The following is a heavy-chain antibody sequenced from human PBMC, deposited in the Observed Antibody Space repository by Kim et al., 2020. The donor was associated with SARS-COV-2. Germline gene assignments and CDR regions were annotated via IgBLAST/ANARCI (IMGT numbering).Heavy chain of an antibody. J-gene: IGHJ4*02. V-gene: IGHV4-59*09. D-gene: IGHD6-13*01. Sequence: NPSLKSRVTISVDTSKNQFSLKLSSVTAADTAVYYCARGQGIAAAGTFDYWGQGTLVTVSS. CDR3: ARGQGIAAAGTFDY.